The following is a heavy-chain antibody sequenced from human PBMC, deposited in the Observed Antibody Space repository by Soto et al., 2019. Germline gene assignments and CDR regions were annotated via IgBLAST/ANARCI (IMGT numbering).Heavy chain of an antibody. Sequence: GGSLRLSCAASGFTFSSYTMHWVRQAPGKGLEWVAVISYGGSNEYYADSVKGRFTISRDNSENTLYLQMNSLRAEDTAVYYCAREPYDGYNDNTFDYRGQGTLVTVSS. J-gene: IGHJ4*02. CDR1: GFTFSSYT. D-gene: IGHD3-16*01. V-gene: IGHV3-30-3*01. CDR3: AREPYDGYNDNTFDY. CDR2: ISYGGSNE.